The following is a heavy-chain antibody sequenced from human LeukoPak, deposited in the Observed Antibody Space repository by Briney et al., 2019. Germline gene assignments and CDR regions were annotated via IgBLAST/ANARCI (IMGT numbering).Heavy chain of an antibody. CDR2: ISGSGGST. V-gene: IGHV3-23*01. CDR3: AASLPNIVVVPATKGPFGY. Sequence: SGGSLRLSCAASGFTFSSYAMSWVRQAPGKGLEWVSAISGSGGSTYYADSVKGRFTISRDNSKNTLYLQMNSLRAEGTAVYYCAASLPNIVVVPATKGPFGYWGQGTLVTVSS. D-gene: IGHD2-2*01. CDR1: GFTFSSYA. J-gene: IGHJ4*02.